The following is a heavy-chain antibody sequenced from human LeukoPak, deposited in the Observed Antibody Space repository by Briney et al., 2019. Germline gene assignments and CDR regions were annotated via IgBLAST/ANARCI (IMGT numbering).Heavy chain of an antibody. CDR2: ISWNSGSI. D-gene: IGHD2-15*01. Sequence: PGGSLRLSCAASGFTFGDYAMHWVRQASGKGLEWVSGISWNSGSIGYADSVKGRFTISRDNAKNSLYLQMNSLRAEDTALYYCAGYCSGGSCTTFDYWGQGTLVTVSS. CDR3: AGYCSGGSCTTFDY. J-gene: IGHJ4*02. CDR1: GFTFGDYA. V-gene: IGHV3-9*01.